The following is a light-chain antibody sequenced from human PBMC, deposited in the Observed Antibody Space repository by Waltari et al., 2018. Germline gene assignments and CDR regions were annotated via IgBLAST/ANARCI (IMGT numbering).Light chain of an antibody. J-gene: IGKJ4*01. CDR2: GAS. CDR1: QSLGTN. CDR3: QQANSFPSLT. V-gene: IGKV3-15*01. Sequence: ETVMTQSPATRSVSPGGRATLSCRASQSLGTNLAWYQPKPGQAPSLLTYGASSRATGVPARFSGSGSGTDFTLTISSLQPEDFATYYCQQANSFPSLTFGGGTKVEIK.